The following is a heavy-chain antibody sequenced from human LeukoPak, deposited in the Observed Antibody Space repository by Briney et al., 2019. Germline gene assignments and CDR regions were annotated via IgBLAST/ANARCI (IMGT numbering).Heavy chain of an antibody. J-gene: IGHJ3*02. CDR1: GGSINNYY. V-gene: IGHV4-59*01. D-gene: IGHD2-21*02. CDR2: IYYSGTT. Sequence: SETLSLTCTVSGGSINNYYWSWIRQPPGKGLEWIGYIYYSGTTNHHPSLKSRVTISVDTSKNQFSLKLSSVNAADTAVYYCARYPSRTASPALSHAFDIWGQGTMVTVSS. CDR3: ARYPSRTASPALSHAFDI.